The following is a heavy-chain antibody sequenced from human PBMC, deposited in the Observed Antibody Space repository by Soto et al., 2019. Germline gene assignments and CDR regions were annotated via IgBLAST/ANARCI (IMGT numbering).Heavy chain of an antibody. J-gene: IGHJ5*02. D-gene: IGHD6-13*01. CDR3: ARAWTATAGWANWFDL. Sequence: QVQLQESGPGLVEPSQTLSLTCTVSVGSISGGGYYWSWIRQHPGKGLEWIGYIYYSGTTYYNPSLKSRLTLSVDTSKTQFSLKLSSVTAADTAVYYCARAWTATAGWANWFDLWGQGTRVTVSS. V-gene: IGHV4-31*03. CDR1: VGSISGGGYY. CDR2: IYYSGTT.